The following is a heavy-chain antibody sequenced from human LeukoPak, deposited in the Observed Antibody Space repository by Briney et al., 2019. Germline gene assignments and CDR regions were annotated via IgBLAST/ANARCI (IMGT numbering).Heavy chain of an antibody. D-gene: IGHD1-1*01. Sequence: SETLSLTCAVYGGSFSGYYWSWIRQPPGKGLEWIGEIVHSGNTKYNPSFKSRVTISVDTSKNQFSLNLTSVTAADTAVYYCARFGSSTWYKGAFDILGQGTMVSVAS. V-gene: IGHV4-34*12. CDR3: ARFGSSTWYKGAFDI. CDR1: GGSFSGYY. J-gene: IGHJ3*02. CDR2: IVHSGNT.